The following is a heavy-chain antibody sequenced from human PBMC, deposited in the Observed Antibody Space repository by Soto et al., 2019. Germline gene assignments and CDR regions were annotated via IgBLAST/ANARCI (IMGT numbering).Heavy chain of an antibody. CDR2: IYYSGST. CDR3: ARVYCTNGVCYAGSDFYFDS. D-gene: IGHD2-8*01. V-gene: IGHV4-31*03. CDR1: GGSITSGGHY. J-gene: IGHJ4*02. Sequence: QVQLQESGPGLVKPSHNLSLTCSVSGGSITSGGHYWSWVRQHPGKGLEGIGYIYYSGSTYYNPSLKSRLIISVDTSKNQFSLKLSSVTAADTAVYYCARVYCTNGVCYAGSDFYFDSWGQGSLVTVSS.